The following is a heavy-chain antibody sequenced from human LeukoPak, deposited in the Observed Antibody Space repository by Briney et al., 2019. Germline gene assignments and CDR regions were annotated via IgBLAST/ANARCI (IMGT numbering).Heavy chain of an antibody. D-gene: IGHD5-18*01. V-gene: IGHV6-1*01. J-gene: IGHJ4*02. CDR1: GDSVSSNSAA. CDR3: ARAYNYDFDY. CDR2: TYYRSTWYN. Sequence: SQTLSLTCAISGDSVSSNSAAWIWIRQSPSRGLEWVGRTYYRSTWYNDYAVSVKSRITINPDTSKNQFSPQLNSVTPEDTAIYYCARAYNYDFDYWGQGTLVTVSS.